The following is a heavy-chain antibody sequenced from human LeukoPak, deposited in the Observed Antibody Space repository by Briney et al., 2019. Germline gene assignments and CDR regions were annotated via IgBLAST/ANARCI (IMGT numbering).Heavy chain of an antibody. V-gene: IGHV4-34*01. D-gene: IGHD1-1*01. Sequence: SETLSLTCAVYGASFSDRYWTWIRQPPGKGLEWIGEIDQSRSTRCNPSLKGRVTISLDTSKNQFSLDLTSVTAADTAIYYCAASSQLGSYNWFDPWGQGTPVTVSS. CDR3: AASSQLGSYNWFDP. CDR2: IDQSRST. J-gene: IGHJ5*02. CDR1: GASFSDRY.